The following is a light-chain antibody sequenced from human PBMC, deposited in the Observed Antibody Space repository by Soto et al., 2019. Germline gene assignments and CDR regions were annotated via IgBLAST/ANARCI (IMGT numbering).Light chain of an antibody. CDR1: QSVSSSY. Sequence: EIVLTQSPGTLSLSPGERATLSCRASQSVSSSYLAWYQQKPGQAPRLLIYGASSRATGIPDRFSGSWSGTDFTLTISRLEPEDFAVYYCQQYGSSLFTFGGGTKVEIK. V-gene: IGKV3-20*01. J-gene: IGKJ4*01. CDR3: QQYGSSLFT. CDR2: GAS.